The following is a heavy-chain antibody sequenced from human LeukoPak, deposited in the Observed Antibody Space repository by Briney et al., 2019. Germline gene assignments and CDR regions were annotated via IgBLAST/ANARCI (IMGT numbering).Heavy chain of an antibody. J-gene: IGHJ4*02. CDR3: ARDCSGGSCPVPYLDY. Sequence: SVKVSCKASGGTFSSYAISWVRQAPGQGLEWMGGIIPIFGTANYAQKFQGRVTITADESTSTAYMELSSLRSEDTAVYYCARDCSGGSCPVPYLDYWGQGTLVTVSS. CDR1: GGTFSSYA. D-gene: IGHD2-15*01. CDR2: IIPIFGTA. V-gene: IGHV1-69*13.